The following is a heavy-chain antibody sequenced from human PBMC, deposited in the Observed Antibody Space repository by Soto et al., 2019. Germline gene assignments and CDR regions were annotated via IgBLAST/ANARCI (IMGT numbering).Heavy chain of an antibody. J-gene: IGHJ4*02. CDR3: AKAARDCGGDCYSSFFDY. D-gene: IGHD2-21*02. CDR2: ITGNAINT. CDR1: RFTFIGHA. Sequence: GGSLRLSCAASRFTFIGHAMSWVRQAPGKGLEWVSGITGNAINTVYADSVKGRFTISRDNSKNALYLQMNSLRVEDTAVYFCAKAARDCGGDCYSSFFDYWGQGALVTVSS. V-gene: IGHV3-23*01.